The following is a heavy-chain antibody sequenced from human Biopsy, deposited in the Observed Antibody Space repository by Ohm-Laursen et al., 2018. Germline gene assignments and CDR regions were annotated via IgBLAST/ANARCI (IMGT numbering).Heavy chain of an antibody. CDR3: ARVPSDY. CDR2: IYPGGTT. V-gene: IGHV3-66*01. J-gene: IGHJ4*02. Sequence: SLRLSCTASAFVVGNNYMSWVRQAPGKGLEWVSAIYPGGTTIYADSVTGRFNISRDTSKNTVYLQMDSLTAEDSAVYYCARVPSDYWGQGTLVTVSS. CDR1: AFVVGNNY.